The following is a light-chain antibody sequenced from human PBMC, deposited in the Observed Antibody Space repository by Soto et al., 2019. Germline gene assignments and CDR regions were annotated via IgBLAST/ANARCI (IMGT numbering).Light chain of an antibody. J-gene: IGKJ1*01. CDR2: GAS. Sequence: EIVMTQSPATLAVSPGERCTRSCRASQSVNSNLAWYQQKPGQAPRLLIYGASSRATGIPARFSGSGSGTEFTLTITSLQSEDFAVYYCQQYNSWPRTFGQGTKVDIK. CDR3: QQYNSWPRT. V-gene: IGKV3-15*01. CDR1: QSVNSN.